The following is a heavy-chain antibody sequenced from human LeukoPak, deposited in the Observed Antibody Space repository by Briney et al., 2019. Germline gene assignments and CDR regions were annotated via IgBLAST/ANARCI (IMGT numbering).Heavy chain of an antibody. CDR1: GYTFTGYY. Sequence: ASVKVSCKASGYTFTGYYMHWVRQAPGQGLEWMGWINPNSGGTNYAQKFLDRVTMTRDTSITTAYMELSRLTSDDTAIYYCARDDLGVSTGPYFDYWGQGTLVTVSS. J-gene: IGHJ4*02. CDR2: INPNSGGT. CDR3: ARDDLGVSTGPYFDY. D-gene: IGHD5/OR15-5a*01. V-gene: IGHV1-2*02.